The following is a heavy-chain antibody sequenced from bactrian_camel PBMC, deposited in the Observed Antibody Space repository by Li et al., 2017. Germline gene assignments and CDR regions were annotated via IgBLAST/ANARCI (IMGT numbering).Heavy chain of an antibody. CDR3: TKDSTDAGWASTY. J-gene: IGHJ4*01. Sequence: VQLVESGGGLVQPGGSLRLSCAASGFTFSTYDMSWVRQAPGKGLEWVSFINFPNGDATYYADSMKGRFTISRDNAKNTLYLHLNSLKTEDTAMYYCTKDSTDAGWASTYWGQGTQVTVS. CDR1: GFTFSTYD. V-gene: IGHV3S40*01. D-gene: IGHD1*01. CDR2: INFPNGDAT.